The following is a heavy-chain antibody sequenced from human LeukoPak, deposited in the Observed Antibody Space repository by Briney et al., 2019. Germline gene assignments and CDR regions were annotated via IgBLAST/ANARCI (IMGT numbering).Heavy chain of an antibody. Sequence: PGGSLRLSCEAPGFNISNAWMSWVRQTPGKGLEWVGRLKSKADGGTIDFAAPVTDRSTISRDDSKNLMHLQLNSLKTEDSGVYFCTTDRLFFQHWGQGTVVTVS. J-gene: IGHJ1*01. D-gene: IGHD4/OR15-4a*01. CDR2: LKSKADGGTI. CDR3: TTDRLFFQH. V-gene: IGHV3-15*01. CDR1: GFNISNAW.